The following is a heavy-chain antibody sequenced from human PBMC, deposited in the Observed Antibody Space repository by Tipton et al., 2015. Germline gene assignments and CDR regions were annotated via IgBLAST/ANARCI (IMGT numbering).Heavy chain of an antibody. D-gene: IGHD5-18*01. CDR1: GDSVSSNSAA. CDR2: TYYRTNWYN. CDR3: ARGSYGSFDY. J-gene: IGHJ4*02. V-gene: IGHV6-1*01. Sequence: GLVKPSQTLTLTCAISGDSVSSNSAAWNWIRQSPSRGLEWLGRTYYRTNWYNDYAVSVKSRITINPDTSKNHFSLQLNSVTPEDTAVYHCARGSYGSFDYWGQGTLVTVSS.